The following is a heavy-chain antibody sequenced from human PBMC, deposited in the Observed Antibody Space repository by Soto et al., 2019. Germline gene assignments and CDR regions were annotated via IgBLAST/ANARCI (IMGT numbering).Heavy chain of an antibody. CDR1: GYPFTDYF. CDR3: ARGLFSCGGYCPYYLDY. D-gene: IGHD2-21*02. V-gene: IGHV1-46*01. J-gene: IGHJ4*02. Sequence: GASVKVSCKTSGYPFTDYFIHWVRQAPGQGLEWMGIISLYHHSTSYAQKFQGRLTVTADTSTTTVYMDLSSLTSEDSAVYWCARGLFSCGGYCPYYLDYWGQGTLVTSPQ. CDR2: ISLYHHST.